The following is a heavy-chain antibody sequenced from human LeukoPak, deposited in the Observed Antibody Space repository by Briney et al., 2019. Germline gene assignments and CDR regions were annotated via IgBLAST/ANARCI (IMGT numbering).Heavy chain of an antibody. D-gene: IGHD3-22*01. CDR3: ARCYYDSSGYYYSGHWFDP. V-gene: IGHV4-59*08. Sequence: SETLSLTCSVSGDSINSNYWSWMRQPPGKGLEWIGYIYYGGSTNYNPSLKSRVTISVDTSKNQFSLKLGSVTAADTAVYYCARCYYDSSGYYYSGHWFDPWGQGTLVTVSS. CDR1: GDSINSNY. CDR2: IYYGGST. J-gene: IGHJ5*02.